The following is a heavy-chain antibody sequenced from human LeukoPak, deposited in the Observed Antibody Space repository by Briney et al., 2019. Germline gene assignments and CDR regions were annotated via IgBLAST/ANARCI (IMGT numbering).Heavy chain of an antibody. V-gene: IGHV5-51*01. CDR2: IYPGDSDT. D-gene: IGHD3-10*01. Sequence: GESLKISCKGSGYIFTNNWIGWVRHMPPKGLEWMGFIYPGDSDTRYSPSFEGQVTISADKSISTAYLQWSSLKASDTAMYYCARQTRDGSGSRGYSFDFWGQGTLVTVSS. J-gene: IGHJ4*02. CDR1: GYIFTNNW. CDR3: ARQTRDGSGSRGYSFDF.